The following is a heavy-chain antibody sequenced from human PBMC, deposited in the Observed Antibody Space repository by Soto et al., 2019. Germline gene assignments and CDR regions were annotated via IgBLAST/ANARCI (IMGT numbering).Heavy chain of an antibody. Sequence: SETLSLTCTVSGGSISSYYWSWIRQPPGKGLEWIGYIYYSGSTNYNPSLKSRVTISVDTSKNQFSLKLSSVTAADTAVYYCARVRGRNWYFDLWGRGTLVTVSS. CDR3: ARVRGRNWYFDL. D-gene: IGHD3-16*01. V-gene: IGHV4-59*01. CDR2: IYYSGST. J-gene: IGHJ2*01. CDR1: GGSISSYY.